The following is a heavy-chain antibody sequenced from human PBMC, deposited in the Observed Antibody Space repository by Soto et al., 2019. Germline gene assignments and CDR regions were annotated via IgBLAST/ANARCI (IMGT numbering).Heavy chain of an antibody. D-gene: IGHD4-17*01. V-gene: IGHV3-13*01. Sequence: GGSLRLSCAASGFTFSSYDMHWVRQATGKGLEWVSAIGTAGDTYYPGSVKGRFTISKENAKNSLYLQMNSLRAEDTAVYYCARESGEEAEYDYYYYGMDVWGQGTTVTVSS. J-gene: IGHJ6*02. CDR1: GFTFSSYD. CDR3: ARESGEEAEYDYYYYGMDV. CDR2: IGTAGDT.